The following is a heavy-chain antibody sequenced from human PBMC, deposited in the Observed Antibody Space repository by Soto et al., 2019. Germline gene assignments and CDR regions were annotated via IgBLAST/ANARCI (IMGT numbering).Heavy chain of an antibody. V-gene: IGHV4-34*01. J-gene: IGHJ4*02. CDR1: GGSFRDYY. CDR2: INHSGST. D-gene: IGHD5-18*01. Sequence: SETLSLTCAVYGGSFRDYYSNWIRQPPGKGPEWIGEINHSGSTNYNPSLKSRVTISVDTSKNQSSLKLSSVTAADTAVYYCARGYGYYSAYYFDYWGQGTLVTVSS. CDR3: ARGYGYYSAYYFDY.